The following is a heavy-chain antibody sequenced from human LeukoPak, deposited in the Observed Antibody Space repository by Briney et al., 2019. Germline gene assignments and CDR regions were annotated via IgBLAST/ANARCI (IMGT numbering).Heavy chain of an antibody. CDR3: ARISGYSPNDAFDI. D-gene: IGHD3-22*01. Sequence: GGSLRLSCAASGFTFSSYWMHWVRQAPGKGLVWVSRSNGDGSSTFYADSVKGRFTISRDNAKNTLYLQMDSLRADDTAVYYCARISGYSPNDAFDIWGQGTMVTVSS. J-gene: IGHJ3*02. V-gene: IGHV3-74*01. CDR1: GFTFSSYW. CDR2: SNGDGSST.